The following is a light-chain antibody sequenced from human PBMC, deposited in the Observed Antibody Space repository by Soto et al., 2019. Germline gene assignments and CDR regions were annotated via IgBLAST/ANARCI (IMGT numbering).Light chain of an antibody. V-gene: IGLV2-23*01. CDR3: CSYAGKTTWV. CDR2: EGT. Sequence: QSALTQPASVSGSPGQSIPISCTGTSSDVGSYNLVSWYQQHPGKAPKLMIYEGTKRPSGVSNRFSGSKSGNTASLTISGLQAEDEANYYCCSYAGKTTWVFGGGTKLTVL. J-gene: IGLJ3*02. CDR1: SSDVGSYNL.